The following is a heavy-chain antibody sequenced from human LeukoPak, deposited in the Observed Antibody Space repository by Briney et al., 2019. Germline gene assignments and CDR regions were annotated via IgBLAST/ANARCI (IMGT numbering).Heavy chain of an antibody. J-gene: IGHJ6*03. CDR3: AREGGYTVKDYYYMDV. CDR1: GYTFTGYY. CDR2: INPNSGGT. V-gene: IGHV1-2*02. Sequence: ASVKVSCKASGYTFTGYYMHWVRQAPGQGLEWMGWINPNSGGTNYAQKFQGRVTMTRDTSISTAYMELSRLRSDDTAVYYCAREGGYTVKDYYYMDVWGKGTTVTISS. D-gene: IGHD4-17*01.